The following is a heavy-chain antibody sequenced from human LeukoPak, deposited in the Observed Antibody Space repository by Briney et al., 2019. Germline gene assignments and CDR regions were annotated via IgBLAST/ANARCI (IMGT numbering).Heavy chain of an antibody. CDR1: GFIFSTYA. D-gene: IGHD3-22*01. CDR3: ARRPRDTSGYYLGAFEA. Sequence: GGSLRPSCEVSGFIFSTYAMTWVRQAPGKGLEWVSAIGASGADTYYSDSAKGRFTISRDNSKSTLYLHMSSLRAEDTAVYFCARRPRDTSGYYLGAFEAWGQGTTVTVSS. CDR2: IGASGADT. V-gene: IGHV3-23*01. J-gene: IGHJ3*01.